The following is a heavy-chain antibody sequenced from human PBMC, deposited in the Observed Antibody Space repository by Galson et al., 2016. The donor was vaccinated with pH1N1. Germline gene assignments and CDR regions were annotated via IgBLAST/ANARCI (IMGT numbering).Heavy chain of an antibody. CDR2: IIPIFRTA. CDR1: GGTFSSYG. Sequence: SVKVSCKASGGTFSSYGISWVRQAPGHGLEWMGRIIPIFRTANYAQKFQGRVTITADESTSTAYMELSSLRSEDTAVYYCARWDYGDYVGWFDPWGQGTLVTVSS. J-gene: IGHJ5*02. CDR3: ARWDYGDYVGWFDP. V-gene: IGHV1-69*13. D-gene: IGHD4-17*01.